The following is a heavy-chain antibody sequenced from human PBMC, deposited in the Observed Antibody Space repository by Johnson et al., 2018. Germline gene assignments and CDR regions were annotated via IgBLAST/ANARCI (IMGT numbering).Heavy chain of an antibody. J-gene: IGHJ6*03. CDR1: GFTFSSYS. Sequence: VQLVQSGGGLVKSGGSLRLSCAASGFTFSSYSMNWVRQAPGKGLAWVSSISSSRSYIYYADSVKGRFTISRDNAKNSLYLQLNSLRAEDTAVYYCARVSYYCMDVWGKGTTVTVSS. V-gene: IGHV3-21*03. CDR2: ISSSRSYI. CDR3: ARVSYYCMDV.